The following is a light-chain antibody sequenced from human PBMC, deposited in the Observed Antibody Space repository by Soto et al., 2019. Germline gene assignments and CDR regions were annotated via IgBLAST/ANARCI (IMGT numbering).Light chain of an antibody. CDR3: RQYGRSLGFA. V-gene: IGKV3-20*01. CDR1: QSIRSN. J-gene: IGKJ4*01. CDR2: GAS. Sequence: EIVMTRSPDTVSLSAGEGATLSGVVSQSIRSNLAWYQQRPGQAPRLLMYGASSRATGIPDRFSGSGSGTDFTLTISRLEPEDFAVYYCRQYGRSLGFAFGGGTKVDIK.